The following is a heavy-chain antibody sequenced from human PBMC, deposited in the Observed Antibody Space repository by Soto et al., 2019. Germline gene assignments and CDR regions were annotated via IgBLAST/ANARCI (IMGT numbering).Heavy chain of an antibody. CDR1: GYSFTGYY. CDR3: ASDRVYSGFAMFVA. J-gene: IGHJ5*02. D-gene: IGHD5-12*01. Sequence: ASVKVSCKASGYSFTGYYMHWVRQAPGQGLERMGWINPNSGGTNYAQKFQGWVTMTRDTSISTAYMELSRRISDDRDVYSCASDRVYSGFAMFVAWGPG. CDR2: INPNSGGT. V-gene: IGHV1-2*04.